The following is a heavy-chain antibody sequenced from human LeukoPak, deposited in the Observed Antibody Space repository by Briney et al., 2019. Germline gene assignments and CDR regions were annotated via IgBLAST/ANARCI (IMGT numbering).Heavy chain of an antibody. CDR2: ISYDGPNK. D-gene: IGHD1-7*01. J-gene: IGHJ6*03. V-gene: IGHV3-30*18. CDR1: GFTFSSYG. CDR3: AKRRGLELLYYYYMDV. Sequence: PGGSLRLSCAASGFTFSSYGMHWVRQAPGKGLEWVAVISYDGPNKYYADSVKGRFTISRDNSKNTLYLQMNSLRAEDTAVYYCAKRRGLELLYYYYMDVWGKGTTVTVSS.